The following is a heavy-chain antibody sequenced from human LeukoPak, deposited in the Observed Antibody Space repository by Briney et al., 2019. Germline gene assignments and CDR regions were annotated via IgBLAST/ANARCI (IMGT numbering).Heavy chain of an antibody. Sequence: SQTLSLTCTVSGGSISSGSYYWSWIRQPAGKGLEWIGRIYTSGSTNYNPPLKSRVTISVDTSKNQFSLKLSSVTAADTAVYYCARGWTKWGQRTLVTVSS. CDR3: ARGWTK. CDR1: GGSISSGSYY. D-gene: IGHD3/OR15-3a*01. CDR2: IYTSGST. V-gene: IGHV4-61*02. J-gene: IGHJ4*02.